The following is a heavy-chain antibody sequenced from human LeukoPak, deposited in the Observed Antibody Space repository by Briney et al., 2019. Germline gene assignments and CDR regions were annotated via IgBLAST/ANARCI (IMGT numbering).Heavy chain of an antibody. CDR2: INPSGGST. CDR3: ARERDGGTMIVVDFDY. V-gene: IGHV1-46*01. Sequence: ASVKVSCKAPGYTFTTYYMHWVRQAPGQGLEWMGIINPSGGSTIYAQKFQGRVTMTRDMSISTAYMELSRLRSDDTAVYYCARERDGGTMIVVDFDYWGQGTLVTVSS. D-gene: IGHD3-22*01. J-gene: IGHJ4*02. CDR1: GYTFTTYY.